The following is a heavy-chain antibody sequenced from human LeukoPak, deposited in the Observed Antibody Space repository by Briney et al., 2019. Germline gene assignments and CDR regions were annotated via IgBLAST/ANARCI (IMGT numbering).Heavy chain of an antibody. CDR2: IYHSGST. J-gene: IGHJ4*02. Sequence: SETLSLTCAVSGGSISSSNWWSWVRQPPGKGLEWIGEIYHSGSTNYNPSLKSQVTISVDKSKNQFSLKLSSVTAADTAVYYCAMRGAYSSTFDYWGQGTLVTVSS. CDR1: GGSISSSNW. CDR3: AMRGAYSSTFDY. D-gene: IGHD6-13*01. V-gene: IGHV4-4*02.